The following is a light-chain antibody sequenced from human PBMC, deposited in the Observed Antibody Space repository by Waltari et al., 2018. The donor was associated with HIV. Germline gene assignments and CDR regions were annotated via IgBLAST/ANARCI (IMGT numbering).Light chain of an antibody. Sequence: QSVLTQPPSASGAPGQRVTISCSGSSANIGNTVYWYQQLPGTAPKVLIYRDNLRPSGVPDRFSGSRSGTSASLDVSGLRSEDEANYICAAWDDILSGWVFGGGTKLTVL. J-gene: IGLJ3*02. CDR2: RDN. CDR1: SANIGNT. CDR3: AAWDDILSGWV. V-gene: IGLV1-47*01.